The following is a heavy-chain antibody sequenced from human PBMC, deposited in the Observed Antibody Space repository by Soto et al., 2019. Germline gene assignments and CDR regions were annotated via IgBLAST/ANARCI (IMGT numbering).Heavy chain of an antibody. CDR3: ARLAEWEYYDGMDV. J-gene: IGHJ6*02. CDR2: IRSKADNYAT. D-gene: IGHD1-26*01. CDR1: GFTFSVSA. Sequence: EVQLVESGGGLVQPGGSLKLSCAVSGFTFSVSAIHWVRQASGKGLEWVGRIRSKADNYATAYGASVKGRFSISRDDSKNTAYLQMISLNTEDTAVYYCARLAEWEYYDGMDVWGQGTTVTVSS. V-gene: IGHV3-73*02.